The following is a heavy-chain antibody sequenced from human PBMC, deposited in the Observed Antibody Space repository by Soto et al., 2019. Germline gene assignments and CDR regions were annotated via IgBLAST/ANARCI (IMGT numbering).Heavy chain of an antibody. V-gene: IGHV3-9*01. Sequence: GGSLRLSCAASGFTFDDYAMQWVRQAPGKGLEWVSGISWNSGSIGYADSVKGRFTISRDNSKNTLYLQMNSLRAEDTAVYYCAKDAYSSGWYPPLFNYGMDVWGQGTTVTVSS. CDR3: AKDAYSSGWYPPLFNYGMDV. CDR2: ISWNSGSI. D-gene: IGHD6-19*01. CDR1: GFTFDDYA. J-gene: IGHJ6*02.